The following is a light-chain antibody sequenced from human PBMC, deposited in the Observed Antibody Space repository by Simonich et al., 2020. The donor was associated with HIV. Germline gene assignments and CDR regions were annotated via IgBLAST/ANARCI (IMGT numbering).Light chain of an antibody. CDR3: SSYTSSSTFGV. J-gene: IGLJ2*01. V-gene: IGLV2-14*03. Sequence: QSALTQPASVSGSPGQSITISCTGTSSDVGGYNYVSWYQQLPGEAPKLMIYDVSKRPSGVYNRFSGSKSGNTASLTISGLQAEDEADYYCSSYTSSSTFGVFGGGTKLTVL. CDR1: SSDVGGYNY. CDR2: DVS.